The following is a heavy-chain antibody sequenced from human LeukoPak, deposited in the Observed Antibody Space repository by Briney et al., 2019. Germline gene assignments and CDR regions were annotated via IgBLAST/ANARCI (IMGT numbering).Heavy chain of an antibody. CDR1: GYTFTGYY. CDR3: ARAPKMATTRGAYYFDY. Sequence: GASVKVSCKASGYTFTGYYMRWVRQAPGQGLEWMGWINPNSGGTNYAQKFQGRVTMTRNTSISTAYMELSSLRSEDTAVYYCARAPKMATTRGAYYFDYWGQGTLVTVSS. D-gene: IGHD5-24*01. CDR2: INPNSGGT. V-gene: IGHV1-2*02. J-gene: IGHJ4*02.